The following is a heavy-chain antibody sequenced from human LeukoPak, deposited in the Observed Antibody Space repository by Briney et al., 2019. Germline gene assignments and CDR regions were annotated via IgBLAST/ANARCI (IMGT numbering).Heavy chain of an antibody. CDR3: AREDGY. V-gene: IGHV1-2*02. CDR2: INPNSGGP. J-gene: IGHJ4*02. Sequence: ASVTVSCTSSGYTFTVYYMHWVRQAPGQGLEWMGWINPNSGGPNYAQKFQGRVTMTRDTSISTAYMELSRLRSDDTAVYYCAREDGYWGQGTLVTVSS. CDR1: GYTFTVYY.